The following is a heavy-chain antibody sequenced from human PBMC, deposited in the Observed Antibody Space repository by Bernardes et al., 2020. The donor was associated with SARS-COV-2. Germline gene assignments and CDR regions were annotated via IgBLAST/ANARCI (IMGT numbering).Heavy chain of an antibody. V-gene: IGHV3-9*01. CDR2: ISWNSGSI. J-gene: IGHJ4*02. CDR3: AKAAFPSRELLPFHY. Sequence: SLILSCAASGFTFDDYAMHWVRQAPGKGLEWVSGISWNSGSIGYADSVKGRFTISRDNAKNSLYLQMNSLRAEDTALYYCAKAAFPSRELLPFHYWGQGTLVTVSS. CDR1: GFTFDDYA. D-gene: IGHD1-26*01.